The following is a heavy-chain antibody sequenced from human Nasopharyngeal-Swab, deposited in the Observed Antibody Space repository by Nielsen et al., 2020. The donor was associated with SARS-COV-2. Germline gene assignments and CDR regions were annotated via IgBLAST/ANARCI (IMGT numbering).Heavy chain of an antibody. D-gene: IGHD6-19*01. CDR1: GFTFSSYS. Sequence: GESLKISCAASGFTFSSYSMNWVRQAPGKGLEWVSSISSSSSYIYYADSVKGRFTISRDNAKNSLYLQMNSLRAEDTAVYYCARDRPLGYSSGWYRFDYWGQGTLVTVSS. CDR2: ISSSSSYI. V-gene: IGHV3-21*01. J-gene: IGHJ4*02. CDR3: ARDRPLGYSSGWYRFDY.